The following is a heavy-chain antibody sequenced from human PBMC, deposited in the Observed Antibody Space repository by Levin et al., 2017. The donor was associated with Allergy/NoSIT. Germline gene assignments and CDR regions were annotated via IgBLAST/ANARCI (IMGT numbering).Heavy chain of an antibody. CDR1: GGSISSSSYY. Sequence: SETLSLTCTVSGGSISSSSYYWGWIRQPPGKGLEWVGTVYYSGITYSNSSLKSRLTISVDSSKNHFSLKLTSVTAADTAAYYCARHVPRGGITAAGWGMPFDYWGQGTLVTVSS. CDR3: ARHVPRGGITAAGWGMPFDY. CDR2: VYYSGIT. D-gene: IGHD6-13*01. V-gene: IGHV4-39*01. J-gene: IGHJ4*02.